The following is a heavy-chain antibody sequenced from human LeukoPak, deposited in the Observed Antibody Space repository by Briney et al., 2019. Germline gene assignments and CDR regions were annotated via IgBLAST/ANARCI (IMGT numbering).Heavy chain of an antibody. CDR1: GFTVSSNY. J-gene: IGHJ3*02. D-gene: IGHD2-8*01. CDR2: IYSGGST. CDR3: ARDSKGSHGVFDI. V-gene: IGHV3-66*01. Sequence: PGGSLRLSCAASGFTVSSNYMSWVRQAPGKGPEWVSVIYSGGSTYYADSVKGRFTFSRDNSKNTLYLQMNSLRAEDTAVYYCARDSKGSHGVFDIWGHVTMVTVSS.